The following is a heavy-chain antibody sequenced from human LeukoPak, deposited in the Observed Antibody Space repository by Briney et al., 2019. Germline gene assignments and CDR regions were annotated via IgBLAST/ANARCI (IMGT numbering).Heavy chain of an antibody. J-gene: IGHJ4*02. CDR1: GFTFSSYG. CDR2: ISYDGSNK. V-gene: IGHV3-30*03. CDR3: ARAVAGTFQDY. D-gene: IGHD6-19*01. Sequence: GGSLRLFCAASGFTFSSYGMHWVRQAPGKGLEWVAVISYDGSNKYYADSVKGRFTISRDNSKNTLYLQMNSLRAEDTAVYYCARAVAGTFQDYWGQGTLVTVSS.